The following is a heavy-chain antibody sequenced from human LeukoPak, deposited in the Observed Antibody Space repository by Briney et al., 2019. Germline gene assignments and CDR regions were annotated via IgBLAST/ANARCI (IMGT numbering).Heavy chain of an antibody. CDR3: VKEVGAAVGRSSFDY. Sequence: GGSLRLSCAASGFTFDDYAMHWVRHTPGKGLEWVSHISWNSATIEYADSVKGRFTISRDNAKNPLYLQMNSLRAEDTALYYCVKEVGAAVGRSSFDYWGQGTLVTVSS. D-gene: IGHD6-13*01. CDR2: ISWNSATI. J-gene: IGHJ4*02. CDR1: GFTFDDYA. V-gene: IGHV3-9*01.